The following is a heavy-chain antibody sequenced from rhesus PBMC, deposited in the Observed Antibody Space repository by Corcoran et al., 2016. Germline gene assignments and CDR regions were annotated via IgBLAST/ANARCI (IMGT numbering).Heavy chain of an antibody. D-gene: IGHD3-16*01. V-gene: IGHV3S18*01. CDR1: GFSFSDYY. Sequence: EVQLVESGGGLAKPGGSLRLSCAASGFSFSDYYMYWVRQAPGKGLEWVSGISYTGGSTYYADSVKGRITNSRENAKNTLYLQMDRLRAEDTAVYYCARDRTIVVPSFDYWGQGVLVTVSS. CDR2: ISYTGGST. CDR3: ARDRTIVVPSFDY. J-gene: IGHJ4*01.